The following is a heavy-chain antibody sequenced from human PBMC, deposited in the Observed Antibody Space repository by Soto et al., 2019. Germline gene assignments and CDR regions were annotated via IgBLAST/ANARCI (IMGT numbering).Heavy chain of an antibody. CDR1: GYTFTSYD. D-gene: IGHD7-27*01. CDR3: ARVWGPDAFDI. J-gene: IGHJ3*02. Sequence: GASVKVSCKASGYTFTSYDINWVRQATGQGLEWMGWINPNSGNTGYAQKFQGRVTMTRNTSISTAYMEVSSLRSEDTAVYYCARVWGPDAFDIWGQGTKVTVSS. CDR2: INPNSGNT. V-gene: IGHV1-8*01.